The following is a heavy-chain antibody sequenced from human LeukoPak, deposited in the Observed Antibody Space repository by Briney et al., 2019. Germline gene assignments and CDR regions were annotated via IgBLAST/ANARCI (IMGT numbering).Heavy chain of an antibody. CDR1: GFPFSSHW. D-gene: IGHD6-19*01. V-gene: IGHV3-7*01. J-gene: IGHJ4*02. CDR2: INQDGSER. CDR3: ASGGGWVFNN. Sequence: GGSLRLSCAASGFPFSSHWLSWFRQSPGKGLEWVAHINQDGSERYYVDSVKGRFTISRDNARNSQYLQMNSLRAEDTAVYYCASGGGWVFNNWGQGTLVTVSS.